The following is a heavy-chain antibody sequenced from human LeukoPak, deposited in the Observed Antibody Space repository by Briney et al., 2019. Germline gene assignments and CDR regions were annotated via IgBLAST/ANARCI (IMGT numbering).Heavy chain of an antibody. Sequence: PSETLSLTCTVSGGSISSSSYYWGWIRQPPGKGLEWIGSIYYSGSTYYNPSLKSRVTISADTSKNQFSLKLSSVTAADTAVYYCARQVYSSGWYERGAFDIWGQGTMVTVSS. V-gene: IGHV4-39*01. CDR3: ARQVYSSGWYERGAFDI. CDR1: GGSISSSSYY. J-gene: IGHJ3*02. CDR2: IYYSGST. D-gene: IGHD6-19*01.